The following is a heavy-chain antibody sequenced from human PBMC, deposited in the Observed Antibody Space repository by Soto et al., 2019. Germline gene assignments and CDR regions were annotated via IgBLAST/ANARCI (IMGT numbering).Heavy chain of an antibody. J-gene: IGHJ4*02. Sequence: LRLSCVASGVIVGGDYMSWVRQAPGKGLDWVSIIYSGGTTYFADSVKGRFTISRDNSKNTLYLQVDTLTAEDTAVYYCARGRSPSYFDYWGPGTLVTVSS. CDR3: ARGRSPSYFDY. CDR1: GVIVGGDY. V-gene: IGHV3-53*01. CDR2: IYSGGTT.